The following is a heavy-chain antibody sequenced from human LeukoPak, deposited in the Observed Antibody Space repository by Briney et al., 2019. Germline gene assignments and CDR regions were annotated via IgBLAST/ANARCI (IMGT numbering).Heavy chain of an antibody. V-gene: IGHV3-11*01. CDR3: AKARIWGYDGGWRGVVFDI. Sequence: GGSLRLSCAASGFTFSDYYMSWIRQAPGKGLEWVSYISNSGTTIYYADSVKGRFTISRDNAKNSLYLQMNSLRAEDTAVYYCAKARIWGYDGGWRGVVFDIGAKGTMVTVFS. J-gene: IGHJ3*02. CDR1: GFTFSDYY. CDR2: ISNSGTTI. D-gene: IGHD6-19*01.